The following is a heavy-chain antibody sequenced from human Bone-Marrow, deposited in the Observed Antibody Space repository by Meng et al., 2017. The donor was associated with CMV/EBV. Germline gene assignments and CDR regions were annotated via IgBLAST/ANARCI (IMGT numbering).Heavy chain of an antibody. CDR1: GFTFSSYG. J-gene: IGHJ4*02. V-gene: IGHV3-30*02. CDR2: KCYDGSKK. CDR3: AKDGGGGGSIFFDY. D-gene: IGHD2-15*01. Sequence: GESLKISSAASGFTFSSYGMHWVRQAPGKGLEWVAVKCYDGSKKYYADSVKGRFTISRDNSRNTMYLQMNSLRAEDTAVYYCAKDGGGGGSIFFDYWGPGTLVTGSS.